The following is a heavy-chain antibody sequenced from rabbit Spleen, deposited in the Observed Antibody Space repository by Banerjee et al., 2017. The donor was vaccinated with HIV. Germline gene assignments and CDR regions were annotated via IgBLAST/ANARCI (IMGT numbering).Heavy chain of an antibody. CDR1: GIDFSNYYY. V-gene: IGHV1S43*01. J-gene: IGHJ4*01. CDR2: IYVSVGST. Sequence: QEQVVESGGGLVKPGGTLTLTCKVSGIDFSNYYYMCWVRQAPGKGLELIACIYVSVGSTWYASWVNGRFTISRSTSLNTVDLKMTSLTVADTATYFCARDAGSYDYIDGVFNLWGPGTLVTVS. D-gene: IGHD4-2*01. CDR3: ARDAGSYDYIDGVFNL.